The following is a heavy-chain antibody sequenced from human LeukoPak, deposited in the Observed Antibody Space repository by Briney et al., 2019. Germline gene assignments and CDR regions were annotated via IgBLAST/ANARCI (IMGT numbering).Heavy chain of an antibody. CDR3: ARSATYDYVWGSYRYYDP. D-gene: IGHD3-16*02. J-gene: IGHJ5*02. Sequence: SETLSLTCSVSGGSIDSYYWTWIRQPPGKGLEWLGYIYSSGGTTCNPSLQSRVTISVDTSRNQFSLKLTSVTTADTAIYYCARSATYDYVWGSYRYYDPWGQGTLVTVSS. CDR1: GGSIDSYY. V-gene: IGHV4-59*01. CDR2: IYSSGGT.